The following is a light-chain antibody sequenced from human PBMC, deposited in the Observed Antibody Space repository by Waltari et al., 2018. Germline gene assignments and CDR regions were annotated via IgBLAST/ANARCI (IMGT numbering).Light chain of an antibody. Sequence: DIQMTQSPSSLSASVGDRVTITCQASQDVSVYLNWYQQKPGKAPKLLIYRASNLETGVPSRFSGSGSGTDFTFTISSLQPEDVATYFCQQYDNLSLGTFGQWTRLDI. J-gene: IGKJ5*01. CDR3: QQYDNLSLGT. CDR2: RAS. V-gene: IGKV1-33*01. CDR1: QDVSVY.